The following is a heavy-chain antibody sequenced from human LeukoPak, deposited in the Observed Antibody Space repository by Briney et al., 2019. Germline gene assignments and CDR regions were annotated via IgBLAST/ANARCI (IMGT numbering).Heavy chain of an antibody. D-gene: IGHD2-2*01. CDR2: TYTRGST. V-gene: IGHV4-4*07. J-gene: IGHJ3*02. Sequence: SETLSLTCTVSGGSISSYYWSWIRQPAGKGLEWIGRTYTRGSTNYNPSLKSRVTMSVDTSKNQFSLKLSSVTAADTAVYYCARAKGYCSSTSCRDAFDIWGQGTMVTVSS. CDR1: GGSISSYY. CDR3: ARAKGYCSSTSCRDAFDI.